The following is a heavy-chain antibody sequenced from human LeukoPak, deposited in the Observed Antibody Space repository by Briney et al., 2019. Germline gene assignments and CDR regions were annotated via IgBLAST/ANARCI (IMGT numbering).Heavy chain of an antibody. CDR3: ARGVGYNYGLYYQYGMDV. V-gene: IGHV1-69*13. CDR2: IIPIFGTA. D-gene: IGHD5-18*01. Sequence: GASVKVSRKAFGGTFSSYAISWVRQAPGQGLEWMGGIIPIFGTANYAQKFQGRVTITADESTSTAYMELSSLRSEDTAVYYCARGVGYNYGLYYQYGMDVWGQGTTVTVSS. CDR1: GGTFSSYA. J-gene: IGHJ6*02.